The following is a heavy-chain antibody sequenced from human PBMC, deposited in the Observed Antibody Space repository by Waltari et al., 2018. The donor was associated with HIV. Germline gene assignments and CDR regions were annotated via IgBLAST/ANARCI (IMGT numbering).Heavy chain of an antibody. Sequence: QLQQQESGPALVKPSETLYITCTVFTGYITQSYYWGWVRQFPGTGLEWLVPMYSNGVTTYAPSLKTRVALSVDTSKNQFSLRLPAVTAADTSLYFCVALTTVTGTIDNWGQGTLVSISS. J-gene: IGHJ4*02. CDR1: TGYITQSYY. V-gene: IGHV4-39*01. D-gene: IGHD6-19*01. CDR3: VALTTVTGTIDN. CDR2: MYSNGVT.